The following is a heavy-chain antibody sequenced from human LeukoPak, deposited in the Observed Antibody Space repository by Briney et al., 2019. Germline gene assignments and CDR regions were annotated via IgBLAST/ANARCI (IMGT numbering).Heavy chain of an antibody. V-gene: IGHV1-2*02. CDR2: INPNSGGA. D-gene: IGHD6-19*01. J-gene: IGHJ4*02. CDR3: ARDCRSGWYYFDY. CDR1: VYTFTDYY. Sequence: GASVKVSCKASVYTFTDYYTHWVRQAPRQGLEWMGCINPNSGGADYAQKFQGGVTMTSDTSINIAYMELSSLRSDDTAMYYCARDCRSGWYYFDYWGQGTLVTVSS.